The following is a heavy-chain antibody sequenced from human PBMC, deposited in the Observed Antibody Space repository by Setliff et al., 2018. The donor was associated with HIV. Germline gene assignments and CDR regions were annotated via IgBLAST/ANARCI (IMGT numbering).Heavy chain of an antibody. J-gene: IGHJ5*02. CDR3: ASRIYYYDESRVLREEGFVP. CDR1: GASFVGDNH. CDR2: FMYTDIHYVNYLN. V-gene: IGHV4-34*12. D-gene: IGHD3-22*01. Sequence: PSETLSLTCAVSGASFVGDNHWSWIRQTPERGLEWIAYFMYTDIHYVNYLNYRNPSLESRLTISIDTSKNQFSLKLTSVTAADTAMYYCASRIYYYDESRVLREEGFVPWGQGTLVTVSS.